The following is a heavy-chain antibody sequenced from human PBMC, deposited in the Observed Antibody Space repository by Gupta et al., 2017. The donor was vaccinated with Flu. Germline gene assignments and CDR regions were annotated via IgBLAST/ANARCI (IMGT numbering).Heavy chain of an antibody. D-gene: IGHD3-22*01. Sequence: EVQLVQSGAEVKKPGESLRISCRVSGYSCTRYWISWVRQMPGKGLEWMGRIDPSDSYTTYRPSFQGHVTISADKSISTAYLQWSSLKASDTARYYCARNYYDSSGYPDYWGQGTLVTVSS. CDR2: IDPSDSYT. J-gene: IGHJ4*02. CDR3: ARNYYDSSGYPDY. CDR1: GYSCTRYW. V-gene: IGHV5-10-1*01.